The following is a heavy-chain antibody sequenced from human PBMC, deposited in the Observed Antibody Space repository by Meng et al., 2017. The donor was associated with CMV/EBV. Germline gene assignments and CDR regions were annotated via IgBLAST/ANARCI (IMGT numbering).Heavy chain of an antibody. V-gene: IGHV1-69*05. Sequence: SCKASGGTFSGYAISWVRQAPGQGLEWMGGIIPIFGTANYAQKFQGRVTITTDESTSTAYMELSSLRSEDTAVYYCAREGAAVSFDYWGQGTLVTVSS. D-gene: IGHD6-13*01. CDR2: IIPIFGTA. CDR1: GGTFSGYA. J-gene: IGHJ4*02. CDR3: AREGAAVSFDY.